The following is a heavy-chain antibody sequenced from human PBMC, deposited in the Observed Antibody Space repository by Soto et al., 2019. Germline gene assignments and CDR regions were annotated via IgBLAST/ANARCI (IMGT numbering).Heavy chain of an antibody. CDR3: ATSGHCGGLRCSSFDM. J-gene: IGHJ3*02. D-gene: IGHD2-21*01. CDR1: RFTLRNYV. Sequence: EVQLLESGGGLVQPGGSLRLSCAASRFTLRNYVVNWVRQAPGKGLEWVSTTGGSGDTYYPDSVKGRFTISRDNSKNTVYLEMITLRAEDTVVYYCATSGHCGGLRCSSFDMWGQGTVVTVSS. V-gene: IGHV3-23*01. CDR2: TGGSGDT.